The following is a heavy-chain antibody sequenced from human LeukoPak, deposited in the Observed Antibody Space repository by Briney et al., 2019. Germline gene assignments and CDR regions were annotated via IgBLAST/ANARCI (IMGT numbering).Heavy chain of an antibody. CDR1: GGSISSSSYY. D-gene: IGHD2-2*01. CDR3: ARHPRYCSSTSCQGYWFDP. J-gene: IGHJ5*02. V-gene: IGHV4-39*01. CDR2: IYYSGST. Sequence: TSETLSLTCTVSGGSISSSSYYWGWIRQPPGKGLEWIGSIYYSGSTYYNPSLKSRVTISVDTSKNQFSLKLSSVTAADTAVYFCARHPRYCSSTSCQGYWFDPWGQGTLVTVSS.